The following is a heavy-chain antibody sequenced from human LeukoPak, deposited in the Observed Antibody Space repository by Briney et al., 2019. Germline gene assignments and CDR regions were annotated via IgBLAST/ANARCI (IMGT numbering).Heavy chain of an antibody. D-gene: IGHD6-13*01. CDR1: GYTFTSYG. CDR3: ARVEDSSSWYHYYYMDV. Sequence: ASVKVSCKASGYTFTSYGISWVRQAPGQGLEWMGWISAYNGNTNYAQKLQGRVTMTTDTSTSTAYMELRSLRSDDTAVYYCARVEDSSSWYHYYYMDVWGKGTTVTVSS. V-gene: IGHV1-18*01. J-gene: IGHJ6*03. CDR2: ISAYNGNT.